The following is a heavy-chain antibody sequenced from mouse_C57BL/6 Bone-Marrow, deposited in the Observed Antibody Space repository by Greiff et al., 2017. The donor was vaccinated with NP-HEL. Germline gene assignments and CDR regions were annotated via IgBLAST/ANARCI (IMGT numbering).Heavy chain of an antibody. Sequence: VQLQQPGPELVRPGASVKLSCKAPGYTFPSHWMQWVRQRPGQGLAWIGEFFPGRGGTYSNEKFKGKATLPVAPSSSTAYMQLSSLTAEDAAVYFCARLRYGSDYFDYWGQGTTLTVSS. CDR3: ARLRYGSDYFDY. CDR2: FFPGRGGT. V-gene: IGHV1-56*01. D-gene: IGHD1-1*01. J-gene: IGHJ2*01. CDR1: GYTFPSHW.